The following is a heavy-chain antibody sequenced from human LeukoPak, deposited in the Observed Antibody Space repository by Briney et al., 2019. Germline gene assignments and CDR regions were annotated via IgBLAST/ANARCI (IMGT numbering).Heavy chain of an antibody. J-gene: IGHJ3*02. CDR1: GYTFTNYA. V-gene: IGHV7-4-1*02. CDR3: ARDLGYCSGGSCYLDAFDI. D-gene: IGHD2-15*01. Sequence: ASVKVSCKASGYTFTNYAMNWVRQAPGQGLEWMGWINSNTGNPTYAQGFTGRFVFSLDTSVSTAYLQISSLKADDTAIYYCARDLGYCSGGSCYLDAFDIWGPGTMVTVSS. CDR2: INSNTGNP.